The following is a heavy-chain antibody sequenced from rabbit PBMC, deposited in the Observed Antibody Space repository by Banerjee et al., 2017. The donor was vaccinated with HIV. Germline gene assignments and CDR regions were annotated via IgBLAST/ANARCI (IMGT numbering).Heavy chain of an antibody. Sequence: LEESGGDLVKPEGSLTLTCTASGFSFNNNYVMCWVRQAPGKGLEWIGCIYTGSLSTYYANWAKGRFTISKTSSTTVTLQMTSLTAADTATYFCAREITGYYYFNLWGPGTLVTVS. D-gene: IGHD3-1*01. CDR1: GFSFNNNYV. CDR3: AREITGYYYFNL. J-gene: IGHJ4*01. CDR2: IYTGSLST. V-gene: IGHV1S45*01.